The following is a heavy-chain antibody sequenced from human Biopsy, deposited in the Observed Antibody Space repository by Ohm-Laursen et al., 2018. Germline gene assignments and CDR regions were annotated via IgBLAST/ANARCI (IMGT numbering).Heavy chain of an antibody. CDR1: GVTLSGYG. J-gene: IGHJ5*01. CDR2: ISASSSYI. D-gene: IGHD3-10*01. V-gene: IGHV3-21*06. Sequence: LRLSCAASGVTLSGYGMNWVRQAPGQGLGWVSSISASSSYIYYADSVKGRFTVSRDNTKNTLYLQMNSLRAADTAIYFCATELLPPGVGGPWLDSWGQGTPVTVSS. CDR3: ATELLPPGVGGPWLDS.